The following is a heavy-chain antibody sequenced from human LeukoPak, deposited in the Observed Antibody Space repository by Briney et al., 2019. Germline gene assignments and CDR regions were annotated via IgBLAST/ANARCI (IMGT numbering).Heavy chain of an antibody. CDR3: ARDKSADYGDSYFDS. Sequence: GGSLRLSCAASGFIFSTYWMSWVRQAPGKGLEWVANIKQDGGEEHYVDSVKGRFTISRDNTKNSLYLQMNSLRAEDTAVYYCARDKSADYGDSYFDSWGQGILVTVSS. CDR2: IKQDGGEE. CDR1: GFIFSTYW. D-gene: IGHD4-17*01. V-gene: IGHV3-7*01. J-gene: IGHJ4*02.